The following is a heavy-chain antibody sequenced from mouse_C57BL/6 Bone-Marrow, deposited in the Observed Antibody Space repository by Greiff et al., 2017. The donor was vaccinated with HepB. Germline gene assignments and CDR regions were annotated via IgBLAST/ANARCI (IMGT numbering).Heavy chain of an antibody. CDR3: ARPITTVVEDAMDY. Sequence: EVKLVDSGGDLVKPGGSLKLSCAASGFTFSSYGMSWVRQTPDKRLAWVATISSGGSYTYYPDSVKGRFTISRDNAKNTLYLQMSSLKSEDTAMYYCARPITTVVEDAMDYWGQGTSVTVSS. CDR1: GFTFSSYG. CDR2: ISSGGSYT. D-gene: IGHD1-1*01. V-gene: IGHV5-6*01. J-gene: IGHJ4*01.